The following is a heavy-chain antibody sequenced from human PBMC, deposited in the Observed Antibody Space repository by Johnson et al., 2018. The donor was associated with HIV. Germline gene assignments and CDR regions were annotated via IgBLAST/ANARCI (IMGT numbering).Heavy chain of an antibody. V-gene: IGHV3-64*07. J-gene: IGHJ3*02. D-gene: IGHD3-9*01. CDR1: GFTFSSFA. Sequence: VQLVESGGGVVQPGRSLRLSCAASGFTFSSFAMHWVRQAPGKGLEWVSGINWNGGSTGYADSVKGRFTISRDNSKNTLYLQMGSLRAEDMAVYYWAREGGSDILTGGDAFDIWGQGTMVTVSS. CDR2: INWNGGST. CDR3: AREGGSDILTGGDAFDI.